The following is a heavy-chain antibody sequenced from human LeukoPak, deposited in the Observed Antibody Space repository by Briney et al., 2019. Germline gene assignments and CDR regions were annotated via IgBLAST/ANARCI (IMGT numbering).Heavy chain of an antibody. Sequence: SETLSLTCTVSGGSISSYYWSWIRQPPGKGLEWIGYINYSGSTNYNPSLKSRVTISVDTSKNQFTLKLSSVTAADTAVYYCARLPSHSRRHQKNWFAPWGQGTLVTVSS. D-gene: IGHD5-18*01. CDR2: INYSGST. V-gene: IGHV4-59*08. J-gene: IGHJ5*02. CDR3: ARLPSHSRRHQKNWFAP. CDR1: GGSISSYY.